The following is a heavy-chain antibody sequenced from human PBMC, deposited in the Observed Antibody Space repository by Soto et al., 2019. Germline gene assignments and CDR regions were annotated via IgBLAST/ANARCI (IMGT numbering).Heavy chain of an antibody. CDR3: ASGVGAAGGDYFDY. V-gene: IGHV1-69*02. D-gene: IGHD1-26*01. Sequence: QVQLVQSGAEVKKPGSSVKVSCKASGGTFSSYTISWVRQAPGQGLEWMGRIIPILGIANYAQKFQGRVTITEDKSTSTAYMELSSLRSEDTAVYYCASGVGAAGGDYFDYWGQGTLVTVSS. J-gene: IGHJ4*02. CDR2: IIPILGIA. CDR1: GGTFSSYT.